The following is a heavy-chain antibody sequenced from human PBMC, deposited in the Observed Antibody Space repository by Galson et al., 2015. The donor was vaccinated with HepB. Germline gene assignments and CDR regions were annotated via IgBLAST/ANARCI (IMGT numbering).Heavy chain of an antibody. J-gene: IGHJ6*02. CDR2: INPSGGST. Sequence: SVKVSCKASGYTFTSYYMHWVRQAPGQGLEWMGIINPSGGSTTYAQKFQGRVTMTRDTSTSTVYMEMSSLRSEDTAVYYCARPLYSSGWYSGYYYGMDVWGQGTTVTVSS. CDR3: ARPLYSSGWYSGYYYGMDV. CDR1: GYTFTSYY. D-gene: IGHD6-19*01. V-gene: IGHV1-46*01.